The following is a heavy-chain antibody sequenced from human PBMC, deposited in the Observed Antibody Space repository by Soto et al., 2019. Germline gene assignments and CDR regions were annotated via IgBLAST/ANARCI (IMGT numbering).Heavy chain of an antibody. CDR2: INSDGARI. V-gene: IGHV3-74*03. CDR3: VSWVSAHFDS. Sequence: PGGSLRLSCAASGFTFTHYRIHWVRQPPGKGLEWVGRINSDGARIEYGDSVKGRFIISSDNSSNTVALQMNSLRVEDTAIYYCVSWVSAHFDSWGQGTLVTVSS. CDR1: GFTFTHYR. J-gene: IGHJ4*01. D-gene: IGHD6-13*01.